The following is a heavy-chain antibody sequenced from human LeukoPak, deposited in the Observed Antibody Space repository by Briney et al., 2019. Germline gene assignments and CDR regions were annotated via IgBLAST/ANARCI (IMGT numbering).Heavy chain of an antibody. CDR2: IWYDGSNK. D-gene: IGHD6-13*01. CDR1: GFTFSSYG. V-gene: IGHV3-33*01. J-gene: IGHJ4*02. Sequence: GRSLRLSCAASGFTFSSYGMHWVRQAPGKGLEWVAVIWYDGSNKYYADSVKGRFTISRDNSKNTLYLQMNSLRAEDTAVYYCARDQYSSSWYGPGDYWGQGTLVTVSS. CDR3: ARDQYSSSWYGPGDY.